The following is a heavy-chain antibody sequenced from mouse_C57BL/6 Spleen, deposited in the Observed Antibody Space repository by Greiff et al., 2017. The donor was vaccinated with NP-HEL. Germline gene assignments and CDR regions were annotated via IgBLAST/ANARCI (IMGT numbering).Heavy chain of an antibody. CDR2: IHPNSGST. J-gene: IGHJ4*01. Sequence: VQLQQPGAELVKPGASVKLSCKASGYTFTSYWMHWVKQRPGQGLEWIGMIHPNSGSTNYNEKFKSKATLTVDKSSSTAYMQLSSLTSEDSAVYYCARAYYGLSMDYWGQGTSVTVSS. CDR1: GYTFTSYW. CDR3: ARAYYGLSMDY. D-gene: IGHD2-10*01. V-gene: IGHV1-64*01.